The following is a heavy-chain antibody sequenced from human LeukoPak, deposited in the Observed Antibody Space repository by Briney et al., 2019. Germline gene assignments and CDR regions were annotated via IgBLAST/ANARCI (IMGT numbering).Heavy chain of an antibody. Sequence: PSETLSLTCTVSGGSISSYYWSWIRQPPGKGLEWIGYIYYSGSTNYNPSLKSRVTISVDTSKNQFSLKLSSVTPANTAVYYCARDGVSWILDYWGQGTLVTVSS. CDR3: ARDGVSWILDY. J-gene: IGHJ4*02. V-gene: IGHV4-59*01. D-gene: IGHD3-16*01. CDR1: GGSISSYY. CDR2: IYYSGST.